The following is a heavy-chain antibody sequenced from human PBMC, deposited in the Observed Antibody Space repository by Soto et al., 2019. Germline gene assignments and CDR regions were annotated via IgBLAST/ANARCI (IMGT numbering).Heavy chain of an antibody. Sequence: QVQLQQWGAGLLKPSETLSLNCAVNGGSLSGYYWSWIRQPPGKGLEWIGEIKDGGRTNYSPSLKSRATISSDPSTNPCSLTLYSVTAADTGVYSCARGQEGVVATHWDQGTLVTVSS. J-gene: IGHJ4*02. D-gene: IGHD5-12*01. CDR2: IKDGGRT. V-gene: IGHV4-34*01. CDR3: ARGQEGVVATH. CDR1: GGSLSGYY.